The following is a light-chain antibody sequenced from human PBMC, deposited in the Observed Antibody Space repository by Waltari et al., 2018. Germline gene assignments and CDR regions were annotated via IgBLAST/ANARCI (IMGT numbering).Light chain of an antibody. CDR1: QSVSRA. CDR3: QHYVSLPVT. V-gene: IGKV3-20*01. CDR2: GAS. Sequence: EIVLTQSPGTLSLSPGERATLSCRASQSVSRALAWYQQNPGQAPRRLIYGASNRATGSPDRFSGSGSGTDFSLIISRLEPEDFAVYYCQHYVSLPVTFGQGTKVEIK. J-gene: IGKJ1*01.